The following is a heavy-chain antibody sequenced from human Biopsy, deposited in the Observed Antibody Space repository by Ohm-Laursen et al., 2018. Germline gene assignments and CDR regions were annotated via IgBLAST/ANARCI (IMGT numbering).Heavy chain of an antibody. CDR1: GDSINSSY. CDR3: ARRGSGGRSFGY. J-gene: IGHJ4*02. D-gene: IGHD2-15*01. CDR2: ISNSGNT. V-gene: IGHV4-59*08. Sequence: SETLSLTCTVSGDSINSSYWSWIRQAPGKGLEWIGFISNSGNTNYNPSLKSRVTISADTSKNQFSLKLGSVTVADTAVFYCARRGSGGRSFGYWGQGSLATVSS.